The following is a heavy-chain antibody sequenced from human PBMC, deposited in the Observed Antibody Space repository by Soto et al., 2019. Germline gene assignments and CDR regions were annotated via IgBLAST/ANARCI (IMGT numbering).Heavy chain of an antibody. CDR2: IWYDGSNK. Sequence: QVQLVESGGGVVQPGRSLRLSCAASGFTFSSYGMHWVRQAPGKGLEWVAVIWYDGSNKYYADSVKGRFTISRDNSKNTLYLQMNSLRAEDTAVYYCAREEDWDSSFDYWGQGTLVTVSS. V-gene: IGHV3-33*01. J-gene: IGHJ4*02. CDR1: GFTFSSYG. CDR3: AREEDWDSSFDY. D-gene: IGHD3-22*01.